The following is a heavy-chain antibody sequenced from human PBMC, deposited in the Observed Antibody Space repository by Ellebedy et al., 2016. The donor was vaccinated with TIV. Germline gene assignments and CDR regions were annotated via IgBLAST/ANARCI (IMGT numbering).Heavy chain of an antibody. Sequence: ASVQVSCXASGYTFTGYYMHWVRQAPGQGLEWMGWINPNSGGTNYAQKFQGRVTMTRDTSISTAYMELSRLRSDDTAVYYCAVPPEGWSKSNSWGYWGQGTLVTVSS. CDR1: GYTFTGYY. V-gene: IGHV1-2*02. D-gene: IGHD6-13*01. CDR3: AVPPEGWSKSNSWGY. J-gene: IGHJ4*02. CDR2: INPNSGGT.